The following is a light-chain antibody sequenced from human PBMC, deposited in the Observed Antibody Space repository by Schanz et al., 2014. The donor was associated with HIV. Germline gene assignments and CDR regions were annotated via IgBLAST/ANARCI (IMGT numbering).Light chain of an antibody. CDR1: QSVNSN. CDR2: GAS. Sequence: EIVMTQSPATLSVSPGERATLSCRASQSVNSNLAWYQQKPGQAPRLLIYGASTRATGIPARFSGSGSGTEFTLTISRLEPEDFAVYYCQQYGSSPPTFGQGTKVEIK. J-gene: IGKJ1*01. V-gene: IGKV3D-15*01. CDR3: QQYGSSPPT.